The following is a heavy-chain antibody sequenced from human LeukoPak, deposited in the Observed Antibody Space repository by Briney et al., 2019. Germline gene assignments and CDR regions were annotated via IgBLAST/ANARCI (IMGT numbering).Heavy chain of an antibody. CDR2: ISTDGKDK. Sequence: PGGPLRLSCAASGFTLSSYAMHWVRQAPGKGLEWVTVISTDGKDKKYADSVKGRFAISRDNSKNTLDLQMNSLRAEDTAVYYCAKDLKWAAAGYYFDSWGQGTLVTVSS. CDR1: GFTLSSYA. CDR3: AKDLKWAAAGYYFDS. D-gene: IGHD6-13*01. J-gene: IGHJ4*02. V-gene: IGHV3-30*18.